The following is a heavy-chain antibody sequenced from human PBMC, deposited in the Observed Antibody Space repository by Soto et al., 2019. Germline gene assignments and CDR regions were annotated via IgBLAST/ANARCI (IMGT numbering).Heavy chain of an antibody. CDR3: ARGKRGSSWYRGEEKYYYYGMDV. J-gene: IGHJ6*02. Sequence: SETLSLTCAVSGYSITRGYYWGWIRQPPGKGLEWIGSIYHSGSTYYNPYLKSRVTFSIDTSKRQFSLRVRSVTAADTAVYYCARGKRGSSWYRGEEKYYYYGMDVWGQGTPVTVSS. CDR2: IYHSGST. D-gene: IGHD6-13*01. CDR1: GYSITRGYY. V-gene: IGHV4-38-2*01.